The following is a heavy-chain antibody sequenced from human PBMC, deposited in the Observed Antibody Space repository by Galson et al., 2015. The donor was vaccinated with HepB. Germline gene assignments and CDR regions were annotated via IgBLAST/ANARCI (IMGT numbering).Heavy chain of an antibody. CDR1: GFTFSSYA. Sequence: SLRLSCAASGFTFSSYAMSWVRQAPGKGLEWVSVISGSGGSTYYADSVKGRFTISRDNSKNMFYLQMNSLRAEDTAIYYCARGIGVTGPYYFDHWGQGTLVTVSS. J-gene: IGHJ4*02. CDR2: ISGSGGST. D-gene: IGHD6-19*01. V-gene: IGHV3-23*01. CDR3: ARGIGVTGPYYFDH.